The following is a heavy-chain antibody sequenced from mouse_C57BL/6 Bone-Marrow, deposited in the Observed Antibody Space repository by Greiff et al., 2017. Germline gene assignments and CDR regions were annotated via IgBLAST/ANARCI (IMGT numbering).Heavy chain of an antibody. V-gene: IGHV1-7*01. J-gene: IGHJ3*01. Sequence: VKLVESGAELAKPGASVKLSCKASGYTFTSYWMHWVKQRPGQGLEWIGYINPSSGYTKYNQKFKDKATLTAAKSSDPAYMQLSSLTYEDSAVYYCARDAYWGQGTLVTVSA. CDR3: ARDAY. CDR1: GYTFTSYW. CDR2: INPSSGYT.